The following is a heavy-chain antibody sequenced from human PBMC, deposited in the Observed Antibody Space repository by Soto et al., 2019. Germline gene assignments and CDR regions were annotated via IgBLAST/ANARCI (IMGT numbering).Heavy chain of an antibody. V-gene: IGHV1-69*13. Sequence: ASVKVSCKASGGTFSSYAISWVRQAPGQGLEWMGGIIPIFGTANYAQKFQGRVTITADESTSTAYMELSSLRSEDTAVYYCAREPRYCSSPSCYTRWDYYYGMDVWGHGTTVTVSS. J-gene: IGHJ6*02. CDR3: AREPRYCSSPSCYTRWDYYYGMDV. CDR2: IIPIFGTA. CDR1: GGTFSSYA. D-gene: IGHD2-2*02.